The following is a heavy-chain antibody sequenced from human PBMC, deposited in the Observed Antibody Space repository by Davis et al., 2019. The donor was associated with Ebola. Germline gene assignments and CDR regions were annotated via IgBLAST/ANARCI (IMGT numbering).Heavy chain of an antibody. D-gene: IGHD6-13*01. CDR1: GLRLGEVS. V-gene: IGHV1-24*01. Sequence: AASVKVSCKVSGLRLGEVSVHWVRQSPGRGLEWMGGFEPENDETAYAQKFQGRATMAEDTSTDTGYMELRGLTSEDTAVYYCATVFSHSWLHFDFWGPGTLVTVSS. CDR3: ATVFSHSWLHFDF. J-gene: IGHJ4*02. CDR2: FEPENDET.